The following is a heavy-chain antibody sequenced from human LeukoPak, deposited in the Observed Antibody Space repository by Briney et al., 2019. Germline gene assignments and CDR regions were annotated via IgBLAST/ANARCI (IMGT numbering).Heavy chain of an antibody. V-gene: IGHV4-34*01. J-gene: IGHJ4*02. CDR3: ARRLGDYFWSSYYIGPHDY. Sequence: SETLSLTCAVYGGSFSGYYWSWIRQPPGKGLEWIGEINHSGSTNYNPSLKSRVTISVDTSKNQFSLKLSSVTAADTAVYYCARRLGDYFWSSYYIGPHDYWGQGTLVTVSS. CDR2: INHSGST. CDR1: GGSFSGYY. D-gene: IGHD3-3*01.